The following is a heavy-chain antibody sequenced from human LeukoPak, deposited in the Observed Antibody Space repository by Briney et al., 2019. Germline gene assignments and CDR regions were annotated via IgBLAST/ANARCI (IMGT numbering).Heavy chain of an antibody. D-gene: IGHD3-10*01. CDR2: INPNSGGT. Sequence: GASVKVSCKASGYTFTVFYMQWVRQAPGQGLEWMGWINPNSGGTYSAQKFQGRVTMTRDTSNSTADMELRSLRSDDTAVYYCARDGHYGSGHVDYWGQGTLVTVSS. J-gene: IGHJ4*02. CDR1: GYTFTVFY. CDR3: ARDGHYGSGHVDY. V-gene: IGHV1-2*02.